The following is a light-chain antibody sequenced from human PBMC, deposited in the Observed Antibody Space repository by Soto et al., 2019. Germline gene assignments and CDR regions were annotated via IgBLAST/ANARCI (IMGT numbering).Light chain of an antibody. CDR3: KHYINCPRT. Sequence: EIVMTQSPATLSVSPGERATLSCRASQSVSSNLAWYQQKPGQAPRLLIYGASTRATGIPARFSGSGSGTDFTLPISSLQSEHFSVYYFKHYINCPRTFGQGTKLKIK. V-gene: IGKV3-15*01. CDR2: GAS. J-gene: IGKJ2*01. CDR1: QSVSSN.